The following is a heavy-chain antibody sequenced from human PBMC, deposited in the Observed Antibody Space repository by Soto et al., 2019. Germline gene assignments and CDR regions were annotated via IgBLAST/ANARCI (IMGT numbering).Heavy chain of an antibody. CDR3: AELGI. CDR1: GFTFSSYG. J-gene: IGHJ4*02. Sequence: QVQLVESGGGVVQPGRSLRLSCAPSGFTFSSYGMHWVRQAPGKGLEWVAVISYDGSNKYYADSVKGRFTISRDNSKNTLYLQMNSLRAEDTAVYYCAELGIWGQGTLVTVSS. D-gene: IGHD7-27*01. CDR2: ISYDGSNK. V-gene: IGHV3-30*18.